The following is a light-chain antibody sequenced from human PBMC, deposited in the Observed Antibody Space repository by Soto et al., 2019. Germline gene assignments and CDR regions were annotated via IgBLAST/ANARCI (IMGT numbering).Light chain of an antibody. J-gene: IGKJ1*01. V-gene: IGKV3-15*01. CDR2: STS. CDR1: RSVSIN. CDR3: QQYNVWPET. Sequence: EIVMTQSPATLSMSPGERATLSCRASRSVSINLAWYQQKPGQAPRLLIYSTSTRATGIPARFSGSGSGTEFTLTISSLQSEDFAIYYCQQYNVWPETFGQGTKVDIK.